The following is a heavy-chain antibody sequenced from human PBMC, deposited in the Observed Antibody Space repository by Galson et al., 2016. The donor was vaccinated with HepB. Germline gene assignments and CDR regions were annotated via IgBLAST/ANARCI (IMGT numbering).Heavy chain of an antibody. CDR2: ISSSSSYI. CDR1: GFTFSSYS. J-gene: IGHJ4*02. Sequence: SLRLSCAASGFTFSSYSMNWVRQAPGKGLEWVSSISSSSSYIYYADSVKGQFTISRDNAKNSLYLQMNSLRAEDTAVYYCAGGDIVGAIFDYWGQGTLVTVSS. V-gene: IGHV3-21*01. CDR3: AGGDIVGAIFDY. D-gene: IGHD1-26*01.